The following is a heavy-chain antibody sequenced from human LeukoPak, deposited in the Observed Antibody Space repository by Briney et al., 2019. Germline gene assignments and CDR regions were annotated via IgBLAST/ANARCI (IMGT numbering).Heavy chain of an antibody. D-gene: IGHD2-15*01. CDR2: ISHYSGDT. CDR1: GYTFSGYY. Sequence: ASVKVSCTASGYTFSGYYIHWVRQAPGQGLEWMSWISHYSGDTYYAQKFQGRVTITRDTSISTVYMELSGLRANDTAVSDCSKVKIDAAARGFDVWGQGTLVTVSS. V-gene: IGHV1-2*02. J-gene: IGHJ4*02. CDR3: SKVKIDAAARGFDV.